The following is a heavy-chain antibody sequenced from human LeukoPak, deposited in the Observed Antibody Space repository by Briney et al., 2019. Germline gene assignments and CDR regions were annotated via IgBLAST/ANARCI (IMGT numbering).Heavy chain of an antibody. D-gene: IGHD3-10*01. Sequence: ASVKVSCKVSGYTLTELSMHWVRQAPGQGLEWMGRIIPILGIANYAQKFQGRVTITADKSTSTAYMELSSLRSEDTAVYYCRITNPDAFDIWGQGTMVTVSS. J-gene: IGHJ3*02. V-gene: IGHV1-69*02. CDR3: RITNPDAFDI. CDR1: GYTLTELS. CDR2: IIPILGIA.